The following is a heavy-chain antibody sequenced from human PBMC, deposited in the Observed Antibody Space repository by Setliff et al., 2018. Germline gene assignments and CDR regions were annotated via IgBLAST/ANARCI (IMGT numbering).Heavy chain of an antibody. J-gene: IGHJ5*02. CDR3: ARGAGWWDL. CDR1: GGSISSYY. CDR2: IHISGST. Sequence: PSETLSLTCTVSGGSISSYYWSWIRQPPGKGLEWIGYIHISGSTNYNPSLKSRATISVDTSKNQFSLKLSSVTAADTAVYYCARGAGWWDLWGQGTLVTVSS. V-gene: IGHV4-4*08.